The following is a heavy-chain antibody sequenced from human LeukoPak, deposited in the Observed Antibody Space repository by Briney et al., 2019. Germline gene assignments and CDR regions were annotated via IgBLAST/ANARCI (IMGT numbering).Heavy chain of an antibody. CDR2: IYYSGST. D-gene: IGHD4-23*01. CDR1: GGSISSYY. Sequence: SETLSLTCTVSGGSISSYYWSWIRQPPGKGLEWIGYIYYSGSTNYNPSLKSRVTISVDTSKNQFSLKLSSVTAADTAVYYCARWGIREPVVTLPYAFDIWGQGTMVTVSS. CDR3: ARWGIREPVVTLPYAFDI. V-gene: IGHV4-59*08. J-gene: IGHJ3*02.